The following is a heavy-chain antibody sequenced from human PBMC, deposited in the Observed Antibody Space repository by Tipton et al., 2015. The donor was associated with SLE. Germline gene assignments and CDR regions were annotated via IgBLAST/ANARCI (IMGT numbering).Heavy chain of an antibody. J-gene: IGHJ3*02. CDR3: ARDEASPRGSAFDI. CDR2: IYYSGST. V-gene: IGHV4-59*01. Sequence: TLSLTYTVSGGSISSYYWSWIRQPPGKGLEWIGYIYYSGSTNYNPSLKSRVTISVDTSKNQFSLKLSSVTAADTAVYYCARDEASPRGSAFDIWGQGTMVTVSS. CDR1: GGSISSYY.